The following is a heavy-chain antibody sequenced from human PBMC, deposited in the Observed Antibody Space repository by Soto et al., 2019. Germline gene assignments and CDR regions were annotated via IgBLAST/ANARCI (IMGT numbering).Heavy chain of an antibody. CDR1: GDSVSSNSAA. CDR2: TYYRSKWYN. Sequence: SQTLSLTCVISGDSVSSNSAAWNWIRQSPLRGLEWLGRTYYRSKWYNDYAVSVKSRITINPDTSKNQFSLQLNSVTPEDTAVYYCARDPLCRGGSSGPFDIWGQGTMVTVS. V-gene: IGHV6-1*01. D-gene: IGHD3-22*01. CDR3: ARDPLCRGGSSGPFDI. J-gene: IGHJ3*02.